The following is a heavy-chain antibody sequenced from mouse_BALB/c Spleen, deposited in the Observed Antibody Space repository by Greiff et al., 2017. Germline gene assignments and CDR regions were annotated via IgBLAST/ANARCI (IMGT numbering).Heavy chain of an antibody. J-gene: IGHJ4*01. Sequence: EVHLVESGGGLVQPKGSLKLSCAASGFTFNTYAMNWVRQAPGKGLEWVARIRSKSNNYATYYADSVKDRFTISRDDSQSMLYLQMNNLKTEDTAMYYCVGGDGYYRWAMDYWGQGTSVTVSS. CDR3: VGGDGYYRWAMDY. V-gene: IGHV10-1*02. CDR2: IRSKSNNYAT. D-gene: IGHD2-3*01. CDR1: GFTFNTYA.